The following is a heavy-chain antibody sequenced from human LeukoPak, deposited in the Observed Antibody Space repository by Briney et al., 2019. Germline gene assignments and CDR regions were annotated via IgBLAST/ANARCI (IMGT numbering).Heavy chain of an antibody. Sequence: PGRSLRLSCAASGFTFSSYAMHWVRQAPGKGLEWVAVISYDGSNKYYADSVKGRFTISRDNSKNTLYLQMNSLRAEDTAVYYCARDLRTYSSSWYYYYYGMDVWGQGTTVTVSS. CDR3: ARDLRTYSSSWYYYYYGMDV. D-gene: IGHD6-13*01. CDR1: GFTFSSYA. V-gene: IGHV3-30-3*01. J-gene: IGHJ6*02. CDR2: ISYDGSNK.